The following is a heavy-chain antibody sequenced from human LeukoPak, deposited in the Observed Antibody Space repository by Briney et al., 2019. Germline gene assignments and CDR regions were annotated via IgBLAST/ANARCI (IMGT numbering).Heavy chain of an antibody. CDR1: GFTFSTYG. CDR3: ARDLSPVVRASPMGY. V-gene: IGHV3-30*03. J-gene: IGHJ6*02. D-gene: IGHD3-10*01. Sequence: GTSLRLSCAASGFTFSTYGMHWVRQAPGKGLEWVALITYDGYYKYYSDSVKGRFTISSDTSKNTLSLQMNSLRAEDTAVYYCARDLSPVVRASPMGYWGQGTTVTVSS. CDR2: ITYDGYYK.